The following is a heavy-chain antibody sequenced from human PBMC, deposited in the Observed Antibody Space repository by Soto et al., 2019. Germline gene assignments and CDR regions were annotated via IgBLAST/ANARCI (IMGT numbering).Heavy chain of an antibody. D-gene: IGHD5-18*01. CDR2: ISYDGSNK. CDR1: GFTFSSYA. Sequence: GGSLRLSCAASGFTFSSYAMHWVRQAPGKGLEWVAVISYDGSNKYYADSVKGRFTISRDNSKNTLYLQMNSLRAEDTAVYYCARDLGYSYGKKWFDPWGQGTLVTVSS. CDR3: ARDLGYSYGKKWFDP. J-gene: IGHJ5*02. V-gene: IGHV3-30-3*01.